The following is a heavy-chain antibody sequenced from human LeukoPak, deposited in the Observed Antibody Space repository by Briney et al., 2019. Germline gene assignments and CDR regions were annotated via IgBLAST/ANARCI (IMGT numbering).Heavy chain of an antibody. CDR2: ISSSSSTI. Sequence: PGGSLRLSCAASGFTFSSYSMNWVRQAPGKGLEWVSYISSSSSTIYYADSVKGRYTISRDNAKNSLYLQMNSLRAEDTAVYYCARDDSSGWQYYFDYWGQGTLVTVSS. CDR1: GFTFSSYS. V-gene: IGHV3-48*01. D-gene: IGHD6-19*01. CDR3: ARDDSSGWQYYFDY. J-gene: IGHJ4*02.